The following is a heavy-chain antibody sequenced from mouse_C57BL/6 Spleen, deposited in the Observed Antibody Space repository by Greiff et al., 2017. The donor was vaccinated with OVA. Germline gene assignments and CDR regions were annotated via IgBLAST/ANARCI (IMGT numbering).Heavy chain of an antibody. Sequence: DVKLVESGGGLVKPGGSLKLSCAASGFTFSDYGMHWVRQAPEKGLEWVAYISSGSSTIYYADTVKGRFTISRDNAKNTLFLQMTSLRSEDTAMYYCARGANYAMDDWGQGTSVTVSS. CDR1: GFTFSDYG. J-gene: IGHJ4*01. V-gene: IGHV5-17*01. CDR2: ISSGSSTI. CDR3: ARGANYAMDD. D-gene: IGHD3-1*01.